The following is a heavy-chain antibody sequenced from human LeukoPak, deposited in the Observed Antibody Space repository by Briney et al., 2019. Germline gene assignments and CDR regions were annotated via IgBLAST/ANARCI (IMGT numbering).Heavy chain of an antibody. J-gene: IGHJ5*02. CDR3: ARGGSSWYNWFDP. CDR1: DYSISSGYY. CDR2: IYHSGST. V-gene: IGHV4-38-2*02. Sequence: PSETLSLTCTVSDYSISSGYYWGWIRQPPGKGLEWIGEIYHSGSTNYNPSLKSRVTISVDKSKNQFSLKLTSVTAADTAVYYCARGGSSWYNWFDPWGQGTLVTVSS. D-gene: IGHD6-13*01.